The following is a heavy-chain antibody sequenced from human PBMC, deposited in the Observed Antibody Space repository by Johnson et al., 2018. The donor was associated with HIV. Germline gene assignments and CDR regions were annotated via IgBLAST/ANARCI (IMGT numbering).Heavy chain of an antibody. J-gene: IGHJ3*02. CDR2: ISWNSGSI. CDR3: AKERQLVRAFDI. Sequence: VQLVESGGGVVQPGRSLRLSCAASGFTFDDYAMHWVRQAPGTGLEWVSGISWNSGSIGYADSVKGRFTISRDNSKNTLYLQRNSLRAVDTAVYYCAKERQLVRAFDIWGQGTMVTVSS. D-gene: IGHD6-6*01. CDR1: GFTFDDYA. V-gene: IGHV3-9*01.